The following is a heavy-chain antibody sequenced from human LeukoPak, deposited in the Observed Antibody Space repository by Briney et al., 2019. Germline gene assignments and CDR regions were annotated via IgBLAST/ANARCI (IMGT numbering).Heavy chain of an antibody. CDR2: IYSGGRT. CDR1: GFTVSRNY. CDR3: AREKSVRGIAVVWFDP. Sequence: GGSLRLSCAASGFTVSRNYMSWVRQAPGKGLEWVSVIYSGGRTYYADSVKGRFTISRDNSKNTLYLQMNSLRAEDTAVYYCAREKSVRGIAVVWFDPWGQGTLVTVSS. J-gene: IGHJ5*02. V-gene: IGHV3-53*05. D-gene: IGHD6-19*01.